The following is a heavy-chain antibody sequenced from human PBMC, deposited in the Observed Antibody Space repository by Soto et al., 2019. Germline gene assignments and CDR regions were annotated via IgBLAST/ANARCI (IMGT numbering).Heavy chain of an antibody. J-gene: IGHJ5*02. V-gene: IGHV4-34*01. CDR2: INHSGST. D-gene: IGHD6-6*01. CDR1: GGSFSGYY. CDR3: ARAVPPLSIAARHSNWFDR. Sequence: QVQLQQWGAGLLKPSETLSLTCAVYGGSFSGYYWSWIRQPPGKGLEWIGEINHSGSTNYHPSLNRRVTISVNTSMNRSSLKLSSLTAADTAAYSCARAVPPLSIAARHSNWFDRWGQGTLVTVSS.